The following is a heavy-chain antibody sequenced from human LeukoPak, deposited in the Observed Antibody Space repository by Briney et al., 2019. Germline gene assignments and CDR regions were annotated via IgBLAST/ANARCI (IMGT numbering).Heavy chain of an antibody. CDR3: AREGPRGNSQFDY. D-gene: IGHD2/OR15-2a*01. CDR2: IWYDGSNK. Sequence: GGSLRLSCAASGFTFSSYGMHWVRQAPGKGLEWVALIWYDGSNKYYTNSVKGRLTISRDNSKNTLYLQMNSLRAEDTAIYYCAREGPRGNSQFDYWGQGTLVTVSS. J-gene: IGHJ4*02. V-gene: IGHV3-33*01. CDR1: GFTFSSYG.